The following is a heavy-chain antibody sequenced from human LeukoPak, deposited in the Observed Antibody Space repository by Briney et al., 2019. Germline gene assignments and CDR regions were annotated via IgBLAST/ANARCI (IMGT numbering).Heavy chain of an antibody. V-gene: IGHV3-23*01. Sequence: GGSLRLSCAASGFTFSSYAMSWVRQAPGKGLEWVSAISGSGGSTYYADSVKGRFTIPRDNSKNTLYLQMNSLRAEDTAVYYCPKGGDYGDYIFDYWGQGTLVTVSS. D-gene: IGHD4-17*01. CDR2: ISGSGGST. J-gene: IGHJ4*02. CDR3: PKGGDYGDYIFDY. CDR1: GFTFSSYA.